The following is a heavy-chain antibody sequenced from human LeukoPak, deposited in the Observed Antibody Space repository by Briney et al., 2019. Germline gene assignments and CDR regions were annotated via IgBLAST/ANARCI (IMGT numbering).Heavy chain of an antibody. CDR2: ISSSSSYI. CDR3: ARVTRDRAFDI. J-gene: IGHJ3*02. CDR1: GFTFSSYS. Sequence: GGSLRLSCAASGFTFSSYSMNWVRQAPGKGLEWVSSISSSSSYIYYADSVKGRFTTSRDNAKNSLYLQMNSLRAEDTAVYYCARVTRDRAFDIWGQGTMVTVSS. V-gene: IGHV3-21*01.